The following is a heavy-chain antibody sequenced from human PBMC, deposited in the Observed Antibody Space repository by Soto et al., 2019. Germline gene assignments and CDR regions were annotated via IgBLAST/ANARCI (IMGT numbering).Heavy chain of an antibody. D-gene: IGHD4-4*01. J-gene: IGHJ4*02. Sequence: QVQLVQSGAEVKKPGASVKVSCKASGYTFTSYSISWVRQAPGQGLEWMGWINVYNGNTKYAQKFQGRVTMTTDTSTSTVYMEVRSLTSDDTALYYCGRDGVSVTTGISGYWGQGTLVTVSS. CDR2: INVYNGNT. CDR3: GRDGVSVTTGISGY. CDR1: GYTFTSYS. V-gene: IGHV1-18*01.